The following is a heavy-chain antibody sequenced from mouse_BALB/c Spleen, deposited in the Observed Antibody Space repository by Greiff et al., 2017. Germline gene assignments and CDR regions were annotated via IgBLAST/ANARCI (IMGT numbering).Heavy chain of an antibody. J-gene: IGHJ4*01. CDR2: INPGSGGT. V-gene: IGHV1-54*01. Sequence: QVHVKQSGAELVRPGTSVKVSCKASGYAFTNYLIEWVKQRPGQGLEWIGVINPGSGGTNYNEKFKGKATLTADKSSSTAYMQLSSLTSDDSAVYFCARGGGYAMDYWGQGTSVTVSS. CDR1: GYAFTNYL. CDR3: ARGGGYAMDY.